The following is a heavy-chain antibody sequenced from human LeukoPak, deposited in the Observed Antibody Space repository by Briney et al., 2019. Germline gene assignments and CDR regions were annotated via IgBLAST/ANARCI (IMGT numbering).Heavy chain of an antibody. Sequence: GGSLRLSCAASGFTLSNYAMHWVRQAPGKGLEYVSAISSNGGNTYYANSVKGRFTIARDNSKNTVDLQMGSLRAEDTAVYYCARGRFDYWGQGTLVTVSS. CDR1: GFTLSNYA. CDR2: ISSNGGNT. D-gene: IGHD3-10*01. CDR3: ARGRFDY. J-gene: IGHJ4*02. V-gene: IGHV3-64*01.